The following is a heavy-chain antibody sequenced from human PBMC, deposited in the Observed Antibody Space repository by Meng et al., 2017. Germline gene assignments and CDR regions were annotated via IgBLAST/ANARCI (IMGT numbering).Heavy chain of an antibody. Sequence: QVQVLQAGAEVEKPGAAVKVSCKSSGYTFTGYYMHWVRQAPGQGLEWMGRINPNGGGTNYAQKFQGRVTMTRDTSISTAYMELSRLISEDTAVYYCARDSYYGSGSFHGWFDPWGQGTLVTVSS. J-gene: IGHJ5*02. CDR1: GYTFTGYY. CDR3: ARDSYYGSGSFHGWFDP. D-gene: IGHD3-10*01. CDR2: INPNGGGT. V-gene: IGHV1-2*06.